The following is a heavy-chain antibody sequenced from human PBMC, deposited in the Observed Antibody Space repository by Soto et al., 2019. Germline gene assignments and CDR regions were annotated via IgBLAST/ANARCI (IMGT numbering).Heavy chain of an antibody. J-gene: IGHJ6*02. V-gene: IGHV3-64D*08. CDR1: GFTFSSYA. CDR2: ISSNGGST. CDR3: VKGFDGYYYYYGMDV. Sequence: GGSLRLSCSASGFTFSSYAMHWVRQAPGKGLEYVSAISSNGGSTFHADSVKGRFTISRDNSRNTLYLQMSSLRAEDTAVYYCVKGFDGYYYYYGMDVWGQGTTVTVSS.